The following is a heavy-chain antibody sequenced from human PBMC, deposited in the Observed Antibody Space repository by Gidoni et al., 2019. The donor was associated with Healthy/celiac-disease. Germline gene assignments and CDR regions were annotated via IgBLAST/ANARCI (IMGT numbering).Heavy chain of an antibody. CDR2: ISSSSSYI. Sequence: SMNWVRQAPGKGLEWVSSISSSSSYIYYADSVKGRFTISRDNAKNSLYLQMNSLRAEDTAVYYCARVWALGYCSSTSCYIGMDVWGQGTT. V-gene: IGHV3-21*01. J-gene: IGHJ6*02. CDR1: S. CDR3: ARVWALGYCSSTSCYIGMDV. D-gene: IGHD2-2*02.